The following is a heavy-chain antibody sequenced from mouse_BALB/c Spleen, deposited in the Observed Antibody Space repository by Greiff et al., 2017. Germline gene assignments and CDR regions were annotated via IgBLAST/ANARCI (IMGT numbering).Heavy chain of an antibody. J-gene: IGHJ2*01. CDR1: GYSFTSYY. D-gene: IGHD2-4*01. Sequence: VKLQESGPELVKPGASVKISCKASGYSFTSYYIHWVKQRPGQGLEWIGWIFPGSGNTKYNEKFKGKATLTADTSSSTAYMQLSSLTSEDSAVYFCARRTYDYVHFDYWGQGTTLTVSS. CDR3: ARRTYDYVHFDY. V-gene: IGHV1-66*01. CDR2: IFPGSGNT.